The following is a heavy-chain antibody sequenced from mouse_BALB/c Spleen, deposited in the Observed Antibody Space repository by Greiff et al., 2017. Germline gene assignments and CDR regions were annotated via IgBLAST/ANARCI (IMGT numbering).Heavy chain of an antibody. CDR1: GFTFSSYA. J-gene: IGHJ4*01. D-gene: IGHD2-1*01. CDR3: ARIYYGNSYYAMDY. V-gene: IGHV5-9-4*01. Sequence: EVKLVESGGGLVKPGGSLKLSCAASGFTFSSYAMSWVRQSPEKRLEWVAEISSGGSYTYYPDTVTGRFTISRDNAKNTLYLEMSSLRSEDTAMYYCARIYYGNSYYAMDYWGQGTSVTVSS. CDR2: ISSGGSYT.